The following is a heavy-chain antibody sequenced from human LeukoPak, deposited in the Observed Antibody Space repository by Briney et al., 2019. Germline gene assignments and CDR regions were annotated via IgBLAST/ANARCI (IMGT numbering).Heavy chain of an antibody. CDR3: AKVHSSSDVWDGSDS. Sequence: GGSLRLSCVDSPFTYIQYVLNWVRQAPGKGLDWVSTISGGDGNTYYADSVKGRFTISRDNSMNTLHLQMHTLRAEDQAVYYCAKVHSSSDVWDGSDSWGQGTLVTVSS. CDR2: ISGGDGNT. J-gene: IGHJ5*01. D-gene: IGHD6-6*01. V-gene: IGHV3-23*01. CDR1: PFTYIQYV.